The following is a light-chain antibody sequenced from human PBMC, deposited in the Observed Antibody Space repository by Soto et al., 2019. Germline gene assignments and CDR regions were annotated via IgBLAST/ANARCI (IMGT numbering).Light chain of an antibody. J-gene: IGLJ1*01. CDR2: DVS. V-gene: IGLV2-14*01. CDR3: SSYTSSSTRV. CDR1: NKDVGGYNY. Sequence: QSVLTQPPPLSASPGQAITIPWHGNNKDVGGYNYVSWYQQHPGKAPKLMIYDVSNRPSGVSNRFSGSKSGNTASLSISGLQAEDEADYYCSSYTSSSTRVFGTGTKVTVL.